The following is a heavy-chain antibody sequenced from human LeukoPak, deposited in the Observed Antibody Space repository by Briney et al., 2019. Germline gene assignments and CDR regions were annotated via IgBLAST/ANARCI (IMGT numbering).Heavy chain of an antibody. D-gene: IGHD2-21*02. CDR2: IKSKTDGGTT. Sequence: GGSLRLSCAASGFTLSNAWMSWVRQAPGKGLEWVGRIKSKTDGGTTDYAAPVKGRFTISRDDSKNTLYLQMNSLKTEDTAVYYCTTYCGGDCPLGYWGQGTLVTVSS. J-gene: IGHJ4*02. CDR1: GFTLSNAW. V-gene: IGHV3-15*01. CDR3: TTYCGGDCPLGY.